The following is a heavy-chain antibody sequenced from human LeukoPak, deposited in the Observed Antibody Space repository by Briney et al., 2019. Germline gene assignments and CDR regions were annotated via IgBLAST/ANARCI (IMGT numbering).Heavy chain of an antibody. D-gene: IGHD6-13*01. Sequence: PGGSLRLSCAASGFTFSSYGMHWVRQAPGKGLEWVAVTSYDGSNKYYADSVKGRFTISRDNSKNTLYLQMNSLRAEDTAVYYCAKDPPLVYSSSYFDYWGQGTLVTVSS. V-gene: IGHV3-30*18. CDR1: GFTFSSYG. CDR2: TSYDGSNK. J-gene: IGHJ4*02. CDR3: AKDPPLVYSSSYFDY.